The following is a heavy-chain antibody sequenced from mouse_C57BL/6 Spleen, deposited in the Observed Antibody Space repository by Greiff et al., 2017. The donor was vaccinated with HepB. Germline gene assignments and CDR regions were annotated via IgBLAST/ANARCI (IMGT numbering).Heavy chain of an antibody. CDR2: IDPSDSYT. Sequence: VQLQQSGAELVMPGASVKLSCKASGYTFTSYWMHWVKQRPGQGLEWIGEIDPSDSYTNYNQKFKGKSTLTVDKSSSTAYMQLSSLTSEDSAVYYCARKGLGRAWLAYWGQGTLVTVSA. J-gene: IGHJ3*01. CDR1: GYTFTSYW. D-gene: IGHD4-1*01. CDR3: ARKGLGRAWLAY. V-gene: IGHV1-69*01.